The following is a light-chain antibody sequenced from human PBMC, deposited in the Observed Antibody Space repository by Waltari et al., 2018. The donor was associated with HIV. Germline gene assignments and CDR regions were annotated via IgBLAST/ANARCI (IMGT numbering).Light chain of an antibody. V-gene: IGLV3-25*03. CDR1: ALPKQY. CDR2: KDS. CDR3: QSADSSGTYSVV. Sequence: SYELTQPPSVSVSPGQTARITCSGDALPKQYAYWYKQKPGQAPVLVIYKDSERPSGIPERFSGSSSGTTVTFTISGVQAEDEADYYCQSADSSGTYSVVFGGGTKLTVL. J-gene: IGLJ2*01.